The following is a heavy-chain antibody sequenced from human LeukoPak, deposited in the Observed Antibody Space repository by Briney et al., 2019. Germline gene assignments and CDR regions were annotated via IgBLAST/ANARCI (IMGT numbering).Heavy chain of an antibody. CDR2: ISSGSSYM. Sequence: PGGSLRLSCAASGFTFSSYSMTWVRQAPGKGLECVSSISSGSSYMSYADSLKGRFTISRDNAKNSLYLQMDSLRAEDTAVYYCARIQSGSLDYWGQGTLVTVSS. CDR1: GFTFSSYS. J-gene: IGHJ4*02. V-gene: IGHV3-21*01. D-gene: IGHD3-10*01. CDR3: ARIQSGSLDY.